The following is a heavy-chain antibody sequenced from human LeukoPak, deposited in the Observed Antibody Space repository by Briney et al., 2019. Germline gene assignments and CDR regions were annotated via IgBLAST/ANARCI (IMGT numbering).Heavy chain of an antibody. CDR1: GFTFSTYA. J-gene: IGHJ5*02. Sequence: PGGSLRLSCAASGFTFSTYAMAWVRQAPGKGLEWVATVSNLAGTTNHADSVRGRFTVSRDNSNNILYLQMNSSRGEDTAVYYCAKDGLSGYNFDHWGQGTLVTVSS. D-gene: IGHD5-24*01. CDR2: VSNLAGTT. CDR3: AKDGLSGYNFDH. V-gene: IGHV3-23*01.